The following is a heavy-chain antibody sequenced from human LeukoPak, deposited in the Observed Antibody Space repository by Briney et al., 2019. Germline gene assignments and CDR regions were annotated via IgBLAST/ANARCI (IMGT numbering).Heavy chain of an antibody. J-gene: IGHJ4*02. Sequence: GGSLRLSCAASGFTFSTFEMHWVRQAPGKGLVWVSRINAEGSRIGYADSVKGRFTFSRDNARNTLYLQMNSLRAEDTGVYYCARELPREVTLDFWGQGPCSPSPQ. V-gene: IGHV3-74*01. CDR1: GFTFSTFE. D-gene: IGHD2-21*02. CDR2: INAEGSRI. CDR3: ARELPREVTLDF.